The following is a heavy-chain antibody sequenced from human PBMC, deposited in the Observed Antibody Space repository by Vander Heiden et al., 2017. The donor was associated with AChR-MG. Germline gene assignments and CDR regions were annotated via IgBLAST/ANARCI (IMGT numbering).Heavy chain of an antibody. V-gene: IGHV1-69*01. CDR3: ASSRYSSKAFDI. CDR1: GGIFSSYA. J-gene: IGHJ3*02. D-gene: IGHD6-13*01. CDR2: IIPIFGTA. Sequence: QVQLVQSGAEVKKPGSSVKVSCKGSGGIFSSYAISWVRQAPGQGLEWMGGIIPIFGTANYAQKFQGRVTITADESTSTAYMELSSLRSEDTAVYYCASSRYSSKAFDIWGQGTMVTVSS.